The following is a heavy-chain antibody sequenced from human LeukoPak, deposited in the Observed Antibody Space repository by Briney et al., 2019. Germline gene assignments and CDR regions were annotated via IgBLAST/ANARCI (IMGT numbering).Heavy chain of an antibody. CDR3: MRRGDGISGWGDHDF. CDR1: GFTFNRNA. Sequence: VGSLRLSCAASGFTFNRNAISWVRQAPGKGLKWGSAIGGSGDKTFYADSVKGRFTISRDNSKNMVHLQMNSLTGEDTALYYCMRRGDGISGWGDHDFWGQGALVTVSS. D-gene: IGHD6-19*01. CDR2: IGGSGDKT. V-gene: IGHV3-23*01. J-gene: IGHJ4*02.